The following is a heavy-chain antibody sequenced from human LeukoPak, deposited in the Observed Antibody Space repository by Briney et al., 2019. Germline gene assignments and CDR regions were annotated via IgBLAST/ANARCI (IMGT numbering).Heavy chain of an antibody. CDR1: GYTFISYA. J-gene: IGHJ4*02. D-gene: IGHD3-22*01. CDR2: ISTYDGNT. Sequence: GASVKVSCKTSGYTFISYAMNWVRQAPGQGLEWMGWISTYDGNTKYAQNLQGRVTMTTDTLTSTVYMEMRSLRSDDTAVYYCARDLGRVRDTNGYYSWGQGTLVTVSS. V-gene: IGHV1-18*01. CDR3: ARDLGRVRDTNGYYS.